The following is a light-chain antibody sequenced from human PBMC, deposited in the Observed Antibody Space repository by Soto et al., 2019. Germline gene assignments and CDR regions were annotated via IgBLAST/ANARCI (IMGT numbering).Light chain of an antibody. Sequence: EIVLTQYPATLSLSLGESATLSCRASQSVSSYLAWYQQKPGQGPRLLIYDASNRATGVSARFSGSGYGTDFTLTISSLEPDDFAVYYCQQYGSSPWTFGQGTKVDIK. CDR2: DAS. V-gene: IGKV3-11*01. CDR3: QQYGSSPWT. J-gene: IGKJ1*01. CDR1: QSVSSY.